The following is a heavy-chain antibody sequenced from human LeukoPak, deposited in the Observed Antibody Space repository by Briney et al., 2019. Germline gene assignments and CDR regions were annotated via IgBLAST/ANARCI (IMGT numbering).Heavy chain of an antibody. V-gene: IGHV3-13*01. Sequence: GGSLRLSCAASGFTFSAYDMHWVRQATGKGLEWVSAIVTAGDTYYAGSVKGRFTMSRDKAKSSLDLEVNSLRAEDTAVYSCARGRLVGTPGLFDYWGQGTLVTVSS. D-gene: IGHD4-23*01. CDR2: IVTAGDT. J-gene: IGHJ4*02. CDR3: ARGRLVGTPGLFDY. CDR1: GFTFSAYD.